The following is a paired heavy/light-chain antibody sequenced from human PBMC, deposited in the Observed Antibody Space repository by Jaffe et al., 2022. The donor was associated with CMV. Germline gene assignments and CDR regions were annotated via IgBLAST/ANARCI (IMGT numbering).Light chain of an antibody. Sequence: EIVLTQSPAALSVSPGERATLSCRASQSVSSNLAWYRQKPGQAPRLLIYGASTRATGIPARFSGSGSGTEFTLTISSLQSEDFAVYYCLQYNNWPQWTFGQGTKVEIK. V-gene: IGKV3-15*01. CDR1: QSVSSN. J-gene: IGKJ1*01. CDR3: LQYNNWPQWT. CDR2: GAS.
Heavy chain of an antibody. CDR2: VSGSGGAT. CDR3: ANVQKLSV. V-gene: IGHV3-23*04. CDR1: GFTFSSNA. Sequence: EVQLVESGGGLVQPGGSLRLSCAASGFTFSSNAMNWVRQAPGKGLEWVSGVSGSGGATYYADSVKGRFTISRDNSKNTLYLQMNSLRVEDTAVYYCANVQKLSVWGKGTTVTVSS. D-gene: IGHD4-4*01. J-gene: IGHJ6*04.